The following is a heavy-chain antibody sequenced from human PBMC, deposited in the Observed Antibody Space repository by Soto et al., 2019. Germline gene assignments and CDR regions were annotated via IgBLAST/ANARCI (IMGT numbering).Heavy chain of an antibody. Sequence: APALGKATGRVRVECTVFGFSLKKERMGVSWIRQPPGKALEWLAHIFSNDEKSYSKSLKSRPTISKETSKSTVDLTNTHMDPVDTATYYCARIGAGRDGYNALYRYYFDYWGKGTLVAVSS. CDR2: IFSNDEK. D-gene: IGHD2-15*01. CDR1: GFSLKKERMG. J-gene: IGHJ4*02. V-gene: IGHV2-26*01. CDR3: ARIGAGRDGYNALYRYYFDY.